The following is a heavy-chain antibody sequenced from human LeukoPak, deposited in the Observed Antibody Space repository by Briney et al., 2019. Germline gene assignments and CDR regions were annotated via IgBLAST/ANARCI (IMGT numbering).Heavy chain of an antibody. CDR1: GYTFTDSY. CDR2: INPGSGTT. V-gene: IGHV1-46*01. J-gene: IGHJ4*02. Sequence: ASVKVSCKPSGYTFTDSYLYWVRQAPGQGLEWMGIINPGSGTTTYAQKFQGRVTMTRDTSTSTVYMELSSLRSEDTALYYCARGISGGSTVTYFFDYWGQGTLVTVSS. D-gene: IGHD4-11*01. CDR3: ARGISGGSTVTYFFDY.